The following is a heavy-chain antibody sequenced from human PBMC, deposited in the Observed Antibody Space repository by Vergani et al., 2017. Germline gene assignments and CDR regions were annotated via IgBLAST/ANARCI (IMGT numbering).Heavy chain of an antibody. D-gene: IGHD5-12*01. CDR3: TKGSVYYHDSAGHGYDPYTGFDL. V-gene: IGHV3-21*02. J-gene: IGHJ3*01. CDR1: GFTFDTYT. Sequence: EVQLLESGGGLVQPGGSRRLSCAGAGFTFDTYTMAYVRQAPGKGLEWVATISSGGGDIFYADSVKGRFTISRDNAKNSLFLEMNSLRFEDTAVYFCTKGSVYYHDSAGHGYDPYTGFDLWGQGTLVTVSS. CDR2: ISSGGGDI.